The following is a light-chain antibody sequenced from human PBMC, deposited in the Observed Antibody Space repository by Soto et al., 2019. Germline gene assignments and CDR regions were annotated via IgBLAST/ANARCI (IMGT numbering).Light chain of an antibody. CDR1: SSDVGDYNY. J-gene: IGLJ3*02. Sequence: QSVLTQPPSASGSPGQSVTISCTGTSSDVGDYNYVSWYQQHPGKAPKLMIYEVTKRPSGVPDRFSGSKSGNTASLTVSGLQAEDDADYYCSSYAGSNNWVFGGGTKLTVL. CDR2: EVT. V-gene: IGLV2-8*01. CDR3: SSYAGSNNWV.